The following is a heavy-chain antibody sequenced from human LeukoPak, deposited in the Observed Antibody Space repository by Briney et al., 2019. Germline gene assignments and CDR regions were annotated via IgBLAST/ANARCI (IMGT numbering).Heavy chain of an antibody. D-gene: IGHD3-22*01. Sequence: GGSLRLSCAASGFTFSSYAMSWVRQAPGKGLEWVSAISGSGGSTYYADSVKGRFTISRDNPKNTLYLQMNSLRAEDTAVYYCAKRPKGYYYDSSGYSRDAFDIWGQGTMVTVSS. CDR3: AKRPKGYYYDSSGYSRDAFDI. V-gene: IGHV3-23*01. CDR1: GFTFSSYA. CDR2: ISGSGGST. J-gene: IGHJ3*02.